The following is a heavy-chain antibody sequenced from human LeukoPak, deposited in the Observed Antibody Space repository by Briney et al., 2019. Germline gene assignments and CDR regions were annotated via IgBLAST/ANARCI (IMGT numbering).Heavy chain of an antibody. J-gene: IGHJ3*01. Sequence: ASVKVSCNSSGRTFRNSFIYWARQAPGQGLEWMGGFMPLLDRRQYAEKFQGRVTITTDDSTSTAYMELSSLTYEDTAVYYCARDVHTDAFDVWGQGTMVTVSS. CDR1: GRTFRNSF. CDR2: FMPLLDRR. CDR3: ARDVHTDAFDV. V-gene: IGHV1-69*16.